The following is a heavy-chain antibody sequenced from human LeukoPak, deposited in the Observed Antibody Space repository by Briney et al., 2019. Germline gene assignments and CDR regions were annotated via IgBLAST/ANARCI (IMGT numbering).Heavy chain of an antibody. CDR1: GFIFNTYG. D-gene: IGHD3-22*01. V-gene: IGHV3-23*01. J-gene: IGHJ5*02. Sequence: GGSLRLACAASGFIFNTYGVIWVRQAPGKGLEWVSAISNDGGGTTYADFVKGRFTISRDNSKNTLLLQINSLRAEDTALYYCAKGSSGYFLDLWGQGPLVTVSS. CDR2: ISNDGGGT. CDR3: AKGSSGYFLDL.